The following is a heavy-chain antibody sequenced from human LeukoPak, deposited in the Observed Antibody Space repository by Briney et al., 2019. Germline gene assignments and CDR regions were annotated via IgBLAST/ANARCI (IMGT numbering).Heavy chain of an antibody. Sequence: PSGTLSLTCAVSGGSISSSNWWSWVRQPPGKGLEWIGENYHSGSTNYNPSLKSRVTISVDKSKNQFSLKLSSVTAADTAVYYCARHWGATPTVPFDFFDYWGQGTLVTVSS. D-gene: IGHD1-26*01. J-gene: IGHJ4*02. CDR3: ARHWGATPTVPFDFFDY. V-gene: IGHV4-4*02. CDR1: GGSISSSNW. CDR2: NYHSGST.